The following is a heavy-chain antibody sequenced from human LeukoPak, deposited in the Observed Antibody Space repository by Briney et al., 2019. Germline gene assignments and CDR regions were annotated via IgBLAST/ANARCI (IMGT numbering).Heavy chain of an antibody. J-gene: IGHJ4*02. CDR2: ISAYNGNT. V-gene: IGHV1-18*01. D-gene: IGHD4-23*01. Sequence: GASVKVSCKASGYTFTSYGISWVRQAPGQGREWMGWISAYNGNTNYAQKLQGRVTMTTDTSTSTAYMELRSLRSDDTAVYYCAREGPTHTRLGWEPYYFDYWGQGTLVTVSS. CDR3: AREGPTHTRLGWEPYYFDY. CDR1: GYTFTSYG.